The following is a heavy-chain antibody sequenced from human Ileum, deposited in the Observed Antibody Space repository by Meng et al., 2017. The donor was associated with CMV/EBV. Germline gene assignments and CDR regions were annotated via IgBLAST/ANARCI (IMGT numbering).Heavy chain of an antibody. Sequence: GESLKISCAVSGFTLSSYSMNWVRQAPGKGLEWVSYISSSGRVIYYADSVKGRFTISRDDAKNSLFLQMNSLGAEDTAVYYCARGALTPNYYYGLDVWGQGTRVTVSS. CDR3: ARGALTPNYYYGLDV. J-gene: IGHJ6*02. CDR2: ISSSGRVI. CDR1: GFTLSSYS. D-gene: IGHD2-21*02. V-gene: IGHV3-48*04.